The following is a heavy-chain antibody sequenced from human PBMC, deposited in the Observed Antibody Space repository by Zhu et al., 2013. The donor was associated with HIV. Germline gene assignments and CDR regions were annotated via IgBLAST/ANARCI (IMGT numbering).Heavy chain of an antibody. Sequence: QVQLVQSGAEVKKPGASVKVSCKASGYTFTAYYIHWVRQAPGQGLEWMGWINPNSGATNFAQNFQGRVTMTRDTSITTAYMDLTRLTSDDTAVYYCARGGDFDNWGPGNPGHRSPQ. V-gene: IGHV1-2*02. CDR3: ARGGDFDN. CDR2: INPNSGAT. CDR1: GYTFTAYY. J-gene: IGHJ4*02.